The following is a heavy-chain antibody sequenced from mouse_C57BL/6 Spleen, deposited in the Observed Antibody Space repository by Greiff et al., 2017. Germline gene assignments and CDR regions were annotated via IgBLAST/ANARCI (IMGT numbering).Heavy chain of an antibody. D-gene: IGHD2-4*01. V-gene: IGHV1-72*01. CDR3: ERLDYDWDFDV. J-gene: IGHJ1*03. Sequence: QVHVKQPGAELVKPGASVKLSCKASGYTFTSYGMHWVKQRPGRGLEWIGRIDPNSGGTKYNEKFNGKATLTVDKPSSTAYMQLSSLASEDSAVYYCERLDYDWDFDVWGTGTTVTVAS. CDR2: IDPNSGGT. CDR1: GYTFTSYG.